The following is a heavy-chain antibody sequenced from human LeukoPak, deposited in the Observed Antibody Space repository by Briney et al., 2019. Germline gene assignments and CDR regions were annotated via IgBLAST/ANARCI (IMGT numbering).Heavy chain of an antibody. D-gene: IGHD2-2*01. CDR2: IYYSGST. V-gene: IGHV4-39*01. CDR3: ARVGYCSSTSCSRPTYYYYGMDV. CDR1: GGSISSSSYY. J-gene: IGHJ6*02. Sequence: PSETLSLTCTVSGGSISSSSYYWGWIRQPPGKGLEWIGSIYYSGSTYYNPSLKSRVTISVDTSKNQFSLKLSSVTAADTAVYYCARVGYCSSTSCSRPTYYYYGMDVWGQGTTVTVSS.